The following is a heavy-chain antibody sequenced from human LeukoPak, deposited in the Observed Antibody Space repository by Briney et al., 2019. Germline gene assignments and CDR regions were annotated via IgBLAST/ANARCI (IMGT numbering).Heavy chain of an antibody. CDR3: TGVVSIAVAGTEYYFDY. D-gene: IGHD6-19*01. Sequence: ASVKVSCKASGGTFSSYAISWVRQAPGQGLEWMGGIIPIFGTANYAQKFQGRVTITADKSTSTAYMELSSLRSEDTAVYYCTGVVSIAVAGTEYYFDYWGQGTLVTVSS. CDR1: GGTFSSYA. V-gene: IGHV1-69*06. CDR2: IIPIFGTA. J-gene: IGHJ4*02.